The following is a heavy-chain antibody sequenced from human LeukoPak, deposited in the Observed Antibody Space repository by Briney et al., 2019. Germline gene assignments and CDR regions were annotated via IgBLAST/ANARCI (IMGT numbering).Heavy chain of an antibody. CDR3: AKGRGYSYGTGFLDY. D-gene: IGHD5-18*01. J-gene: IGHJ4*02. Sequence: PGGSLRLSCAASGFTVSSNYMSWVRQAPGKGLEWVSAISGSGGSTYYADSVKGRFTISRDNSKNTLYLQMNSLRAEDTAVYYCAKGRGYSYGTGFLDYWGQGTLVTVSS. V-gene: IGHV3-23*01. CDR1: GFTVSSNY. CDR2: ISGSGGST.